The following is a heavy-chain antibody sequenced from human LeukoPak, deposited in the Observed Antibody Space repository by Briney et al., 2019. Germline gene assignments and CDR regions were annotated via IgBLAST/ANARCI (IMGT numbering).Heavy chain of an antibody. CDR3: AELGITMIGGG. CDR1: GFTFSSYA. J-gene: IGHJ6*04. CDR2: ITGGGGNT. V-gene: IGHV3-23*01. Sequence: PGGSLRLSCAASGFTFSSYAMSWVRQAPGKGLEWVSVITGGGGNTYYADSVRGRFTISRDNSKNTLYLQMNSLRAEDTAVYYCAELGITMIGGGWGKGTTVTISS. D-gene: IGHD3-10*02.